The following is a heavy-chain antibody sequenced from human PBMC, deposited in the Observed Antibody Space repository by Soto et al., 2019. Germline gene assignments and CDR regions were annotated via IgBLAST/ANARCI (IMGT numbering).Heavy chain of an antibody. CDR1: GFTFSSYA. V-gene: IGHV3-30-3*01. D-gene: IGHD3-3*01. Sequence: PGGSLRLSCSASGFTFSSYAMHWVRQAPGKGLEWVAVISYDGSNKYYADSVKGRFTISRDNSKNTLYLQMNSLRAEDTAVYYCARQKGVEWLLLGDAFDIWGQGTMVTVSS. CDR3: ARQKGVEWLLLGDAFDI. J-gene: IGHJ3*02. CDR2: ISYDGSNK.